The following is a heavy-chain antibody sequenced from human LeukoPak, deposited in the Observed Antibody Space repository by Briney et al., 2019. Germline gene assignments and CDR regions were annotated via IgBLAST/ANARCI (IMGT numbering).Heavy chain of an antibody. CDR3: AKEGGGSIRRVYYFDY. Sequence: GSLRLSCAASGFTFSSYAMSWVRQAPGKGLEWVSAISGSGGSTYYADSVKGRFTISRDNSKNTLYLQMNSLRAEDTAVYYCAKEGGGSIRRVYYFDYWGQGTLVTVSS. CDR2: ISGSGGST. J-gene: IGHJ4*02. CDR1: GFTFSSYA. V-gene: IGHV3-23*01. D-gene: IGHD1-26*01.